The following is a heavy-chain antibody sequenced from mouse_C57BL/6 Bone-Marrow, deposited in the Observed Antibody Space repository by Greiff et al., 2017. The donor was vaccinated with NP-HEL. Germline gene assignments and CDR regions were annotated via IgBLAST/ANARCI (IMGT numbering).Heavy chain of an antibody. Sequence: VQLQESGAELARPGASVKLSCKASGYTFTSYGISWVKQRTGQGLEWIGEIYPRSGNTYYNEKFKGKATLTADKSSSTAYMELRSLTSEDSAVYFCASYYYGSSFAMDYWGQGTSVTVSS. J-gene: IGHJ4*01. V-gene: IGHV1-81*01. CDR2: IYPRSGNT. CDR3: ASYYYGSSFAMDY. CDR1: GYTFTSYG. D-gene: IGHD1-1*01.